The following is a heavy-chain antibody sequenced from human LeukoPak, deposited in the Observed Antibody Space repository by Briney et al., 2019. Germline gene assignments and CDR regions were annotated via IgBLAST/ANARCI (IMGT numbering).Heavy chain of an antibody. J-gene: IGHJ4*02. D-gene: IGHD2-2*01. CDR2: IMPIFGTA. Sequence: SVKVSCKASGGTFSSYAISWVRQAPGQGLEWMGGIMPIFGTANYAQKSQGRVTITTDESTSTAYMELSSLRSEDTAVYYCARLLNCSSTSCYEYYFDYWGQGTLVTVSS. CDR3: ARLLNCSSTSCYEYYFDY. CDR1: GGTFSSYA. V-gene: IGHV1-69*05.